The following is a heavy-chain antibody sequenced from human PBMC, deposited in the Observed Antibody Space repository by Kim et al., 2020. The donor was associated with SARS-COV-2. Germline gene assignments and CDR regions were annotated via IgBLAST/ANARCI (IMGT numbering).Heavy chain of an antibody. J-gene: IGHJ5*02. CDR1: GYTFTSYA. V-gene: IGHV1-3*01. CDR3: ARDMSLVDRGGVVIPLAGFDP. D-gene: IGHD3-3*01. Sequence: ASVKVSCKASGYTFTSYAMHWVRQAPGQRLEWMGWINAGNGNTKYSQKFQGRVTITRDTSASTAYMELSSLRSEDTAVYYCARDMSLVDRGGVVIPLAGFDPWGQGTLVTVSS. CDR2: INAGNGNT.